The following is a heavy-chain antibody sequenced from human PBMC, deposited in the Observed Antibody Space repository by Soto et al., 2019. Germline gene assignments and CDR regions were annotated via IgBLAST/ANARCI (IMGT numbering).Heavy chain of an antibody. CDR2: ISNIGFT. D-gene: IGHD3-10*01. J-gene: IGHJ6*02. CDR3: TTQGFGGLHGLVDV. CDR1: GVSIGASNTPCSNYY. V-gene: IGHV4-59*08. Sequence: AETLSLTCAVAGVSIGASNTPCSNYYCSWIRLSPGKGLEWIGYISNIGFTRYNPSLKSRVSISVDTSKNQFSLKLTSVTAADTAVYYCTTQGFGGLHGLVDVWGQGTTVTVS.